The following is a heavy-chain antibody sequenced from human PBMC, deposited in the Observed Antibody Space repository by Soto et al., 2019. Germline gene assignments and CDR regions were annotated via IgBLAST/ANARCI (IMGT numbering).Heavy chain of an antibody. J-gene: IGHJ4*02. CDR2: INAGNGNT. CDR1: GYTFTGYA. Sequence: QVQLVQSGAAEKKPGASVKVSCKASGYTFTGYAMHWVRQAPGQRLEWMGWINAGNGNTKYSQKFQGRVTITRDTSASTAYMELSSLRSEDTAVYYCARDPRRTGYSYAPGDYWGQGTLVTVSS. CDR3: ARDPRRTGYSYAPGDY. D-gene: IGHD5-18*01. V-gene: IGHV1-3*05.